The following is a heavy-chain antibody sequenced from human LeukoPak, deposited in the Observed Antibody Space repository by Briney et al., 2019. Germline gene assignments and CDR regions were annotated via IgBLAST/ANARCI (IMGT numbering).Heavy chain of an antibody. Sequence: SETLSLTCTVSGGSISSYYWSWTRQPPGKGLEWIGYIYYSGSTNYNPSLKSRVTISVDTSKNQFSLKLSSVTAADTAVYYCAGMTTVTTGNYYYYYGMDVWGQGTTVTVSS. CDR3: AGMTTVTTGNYYYYYGMDV. J-gene: IGHJ6*02. V-gene: IGHV4-59*08. D-gene: IGHD4-17*01. CDR2: IYYSGST. CDR1: GGSISSYY.